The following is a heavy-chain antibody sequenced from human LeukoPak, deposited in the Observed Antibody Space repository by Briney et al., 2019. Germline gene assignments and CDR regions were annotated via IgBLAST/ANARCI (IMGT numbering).Heavy chain of an antibody. J-gene: IGHJ4*02. CDR2: IWYDGSNK. CDR3: ARDRGSYYIDF. D-gene: IGHD1-1*01. V-gene: IGHV3-33*01. CDR1: GFTFRNHG. Sequence: GGSLRLSCAASGFTFRNHGMYWVRQAPGKGLEWVAVIWYDGSNKYYADSVKGRFTFSRDNSKNTLSLQMDSLRAEDTALYYCARDRGSYYIDFWGQGTPVTVSS.